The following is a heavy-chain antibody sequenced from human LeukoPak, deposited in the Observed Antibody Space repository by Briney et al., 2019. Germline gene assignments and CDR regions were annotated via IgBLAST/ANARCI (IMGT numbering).Heavy chain of an antibody. CDR3: ARAPMVRGVIYYYYYMDV. CDR1: GGTFSSYA. J-gene: IGHJ6*03. CDR2: IIPIFGTA. V-gene: IGHV1-69*06. Sequence: GASVKVSCKASGGTFSSYAISWVRQAPGQGLEWMGGIIPIFGTANYAQKFQGRVTITADKSTSTAYMELSSLRSEDTAVYYCARAPMVRGVIYYYYYMDVWGKGATVTVSS. D-gene: IGHD3-10*01.